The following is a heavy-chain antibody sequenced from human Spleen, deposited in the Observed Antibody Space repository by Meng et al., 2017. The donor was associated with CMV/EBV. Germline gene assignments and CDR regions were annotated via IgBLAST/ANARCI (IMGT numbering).Heavy chain of an antibody. J-gene: IGHJ4*02. Sequence: SSVKVSCKASGCAFTSYAISWVRQAPGQGHEWMGGIIPIFGTANYTQKFQGRVTITTDESKSTDYMELTSLRSDDRAVYFCAGVWDISCTSISCYLDYWGQGTLVTVSS. V-gene: IGHV1-69*05. D-gene: IGHD2-2*01. CDR2: IIPIFGTA. CDR3: AGVWDISCTSISCYLDY. CDR1: GCAFTSYA.